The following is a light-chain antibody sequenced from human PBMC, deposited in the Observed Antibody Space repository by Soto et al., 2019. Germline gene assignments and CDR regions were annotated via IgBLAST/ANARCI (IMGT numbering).Light chain of an antibody. CDR2: GAS. Sequence: EIVLTQSPGTLSVSPGERATLSCRASQSVSSKLAWYQQKPGQAPRLLFYGASTGATGIPARFSGSGSETEFTLSISSLQSEDFAVYYCQQRSTWPPYTFGQGTKLEIK. V-gene: IGKV3-15*01. J-gene: IGKJ2*01. CDR1: QSVSSK. CDR3: QQRSTWPPYT.